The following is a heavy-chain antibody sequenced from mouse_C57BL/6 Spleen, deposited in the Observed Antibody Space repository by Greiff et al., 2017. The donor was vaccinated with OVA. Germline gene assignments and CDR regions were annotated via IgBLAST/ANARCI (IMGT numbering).Heavy chain of an antibody. CDR1: GFTFSGYW. D-gene: IGHD1-1*01. CDR2: ISSGSSSI. V-gene: IGHV5-17*01. Sequence: DVKLVESGGGLVKPGGSLKLSCAASGFTFSGYWMHWVRQAPEQGLEWVGYISSGSSSIYYADTLKGRFTISRDNAKSTLFLQMTSLRSEDTAMYYCARGYGSSWFAYWGQGTLVTVSA. J-gene: IGHJ3*01. CDR3: ARGYGSSWFAY.